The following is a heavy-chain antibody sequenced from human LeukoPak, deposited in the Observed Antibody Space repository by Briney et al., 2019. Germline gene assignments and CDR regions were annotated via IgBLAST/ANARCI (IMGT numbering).Heavy chain of an antibody. CDR2: IIPIFGTA. D-gene: IGHD5-18*01. Sequence: ASVKVSCKASGYTFTNYDISWVRQAPEQGLEWMGGIIPIFGTANYAQKFQGRVTITADESTSTAYMELSSLRSEDTAVYYCARDRLISGRYSYGPFDYWGQGTLVTVSS. V-gene: IGHV1-69*13. CDR3: ARDRLISGRYSYGPFDY. CDR1: GYTFTNYD. J-gene: IGHJ4*02.